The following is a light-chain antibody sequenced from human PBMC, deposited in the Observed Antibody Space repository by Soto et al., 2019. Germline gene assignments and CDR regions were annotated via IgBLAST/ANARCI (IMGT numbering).Light chain of an antibody. V-gene: IGKV1-39*01. CDR3: QQSYSTPRT. CDR2: AAS. CDR1: QSISFY. Sequence: DIQMTQSPSSLSASVGDRVTITCRASQSISFYLNWYQQKPGQAPKLLIYAASSLQSVLPSRFSGSGSGTAFTLTISSLQPEDVAYYYCQQSYSTPRTFGQGTKLEIK. J-gene: IGKJ2*01.